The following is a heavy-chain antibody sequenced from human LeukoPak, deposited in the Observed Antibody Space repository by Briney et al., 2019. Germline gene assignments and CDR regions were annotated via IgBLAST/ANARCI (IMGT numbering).Heavy chain of an antibody. CDR2: INPNSGGT. J-gene: IGHJ4*02. Sequence: ASVKVSCKASGYTFTGQYLHWVRQAPGQGLEWMGWINPNSGGTNYAQKFQGRVTMTRDTSISTAYMELSSLRSDDTAVYYCAREDNWNYDYWGQGTLVTVSS. CDR3: AREDNWNYDY. CDR1: GYTFTGQY. D-gene: IGHD1-7*01. V-gene: IGHV1-2*02.